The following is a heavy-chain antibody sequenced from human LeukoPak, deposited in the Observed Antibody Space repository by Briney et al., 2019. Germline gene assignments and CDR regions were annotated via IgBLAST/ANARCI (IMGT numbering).Heavy chain of an antibody. D-gene: IGHD2-2*02. Sequence: SSETLSLTCTVSGGSISSYYWSWIRQPAGKGLEWIGRIYTSGSTNYNPSLKSRVTMSVDTSKNQFSLKLSSVTAADTAVYYCARVADPVVPAAIRNLDYYYYYMDVWGKGTTVTVSS. V-gene: IGHV4-4*07. CDR2: IYTSGST. J-gene: IGHJ6*03. CDR1: GGSISSYY. CDR3: ARVADPVVPAAIRNLDYYYYYMDV.